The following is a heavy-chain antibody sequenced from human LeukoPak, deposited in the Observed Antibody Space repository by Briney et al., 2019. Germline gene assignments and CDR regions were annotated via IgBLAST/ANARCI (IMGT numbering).Heavy chain of an antibody. CDR2: IYYSGST. V-gene: IGHV4-39*07. CDR3: ARVTMIEGPRPGVFDY. Sequence: SETLSLTCTVSGGSISSSSYYWGWIRQPPGKGLEWIGSIYYSGSTYYNPSLKSRVTISVDTSKNQFSLKLSSVTAADTAVYYCARVTMIEGPRPGVFDYWGQGTLVTVSS. D-gene: IGHD3-22*01. CDR1: GGSISSSSYY. J-gene: IGHJ4*02.